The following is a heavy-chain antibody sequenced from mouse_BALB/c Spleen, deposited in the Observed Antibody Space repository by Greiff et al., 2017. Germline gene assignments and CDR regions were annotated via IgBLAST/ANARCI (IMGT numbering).Heavy chain of an antibody. CDR1: GFSLTSYG. Sequence: QVQLKESGPGLVQPSQSLSITCTVSGFSLTSYGVHWVRQSPGKGLEWLGVIWSGGSTDYNAAFISRLSISKDNSKSQVFFKMNSLQANDTAIYYCARSYQSFYYYAMDYWGQGTSVTVSS. CDR2: IWSGGST. V-gene: IGHV2-2*02. CDR3: ARSYQSFYYYAMDY. J-gene: IGHJ4*01.